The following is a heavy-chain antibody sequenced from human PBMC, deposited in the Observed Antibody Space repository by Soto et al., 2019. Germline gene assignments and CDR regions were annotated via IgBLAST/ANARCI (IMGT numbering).Heavy chain of an antibody. D-gene: IGHD3-10*01. CDR3: AGDRGYGSGNGGMDV. CDR2: INHSGST. Sequence: KPSETLSLTCAVYGGSFSCYYWSWIRQPPGKGLEWIGEINHSGSTNYNPSLKSRVTISVDTSKNQFSLKLSSVTAADTAVYYCAGDRGYGSGNGGMDVWGQGTTVTVSS. V-gene: IGHV4-34*01. CDR1: GGSFSCYY. J-gene: IGHJ6*02.